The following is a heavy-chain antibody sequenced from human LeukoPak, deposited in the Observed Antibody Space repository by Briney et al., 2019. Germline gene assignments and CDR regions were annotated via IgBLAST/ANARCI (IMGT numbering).Heavy chain of an antibody. J-gene: IGHJ3*02. V-gene: IGHV3-48*04. CDR1: GFTFSSYS. D-gene: IGHD3-22*01. CDR3: ARDHPYYHDSGGYSNDAFDI. Sequence: QAGGSLRLSCAASGFTFSSYSMNWVRQAPGKGLEWVSFISSTTYTIYYADSVKGRFTISRDNAKNSLYLQMNSLRAEDTAVYYCARDHPYYHDSGGYSNDAFDIWGQGTMVTVSS. CDR2: ISSTTYTI.